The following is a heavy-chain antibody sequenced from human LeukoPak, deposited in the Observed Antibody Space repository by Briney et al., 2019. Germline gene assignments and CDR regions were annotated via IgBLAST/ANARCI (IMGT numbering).Heavy chain of an antibody. CDR1: GGTFSSYA. CDR3: ARVPTRVRGVYYYGMDV. D-gene: IGHD3-10*01. V-gene: IGHV1-69*04. J-gene: IGHJ6*02. Sequence: ASVKVSCKASGGTFSSYAISWVRQAPGQGLEWMGRIIPILGIANYAQKFQGRVTITADKSTSTAYMELSSLRSEDTAVYYCARVPTRVRGVYYYGMDVWGQGTTVTVSS. CDR2: IIPILGIA.